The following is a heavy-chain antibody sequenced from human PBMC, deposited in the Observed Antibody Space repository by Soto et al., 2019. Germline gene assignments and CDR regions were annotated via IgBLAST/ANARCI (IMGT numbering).Heavy chain of an antibody. CDR1: GFTFSNAW. D-gene: IGHD1-26*01. J-gene: IGHJ4*02. V-gene: IGHV3-15*07. Sequence: GGSLRLSCAGSGFTFSNAWMNWVRQAPGKGLEWVGRVKSKADGGTIDYAAPVKDRFIISRDDSKNTVYLQMNSLKPEDTAVYYCSTGWDFDYWGQGTLVTVSS. CDR3: STGWDFDY. CDR2: VKSKADGGTI.